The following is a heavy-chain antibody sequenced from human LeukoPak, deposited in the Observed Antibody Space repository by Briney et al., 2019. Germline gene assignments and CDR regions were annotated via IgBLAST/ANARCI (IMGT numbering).Heavy chain of an antibody. CDR1: GFTFSSYT. CDR3: ASTYSWGYFDY. V-gene: IGHV3-23*01. Sequence: PGGSLRLSCTASGFTFSSYTMSWVRQAPGKGLKWVSTITTGGPNTYYADSVKGRFTVSRDGSKNTLYLQMNSLRAGGTAVYYCASTYSWGYFDYWGQGTLVTVSS. D-gene: IGHD3-16*01. CDR2: ITTGGPNT. J-gene: IGHJ4*02.